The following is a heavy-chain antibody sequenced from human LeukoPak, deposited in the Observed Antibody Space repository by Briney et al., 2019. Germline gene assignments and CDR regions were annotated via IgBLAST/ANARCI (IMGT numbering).Heavy chain of an antibody. J-gene: IGHJ5*02. CDR1: GFTFRSYA. Sequence: GGSLRLSCAASGFTFRSYAMSWVRQAPGKGLEWVSAISGSGGSTYYADSVKGRFTISRDNSKNTLYPQMNSLRAEDTAVYYCAKDSPGYYDFWSGYYTGDWFDPWGQGTLVTVSS. CDR2: ISGSGGST. D-gene: IGHD3-3*01. V-gene: IGHV3-23*01. CDR3: AKDSPGYYDFWSGYYTGDWFDP.